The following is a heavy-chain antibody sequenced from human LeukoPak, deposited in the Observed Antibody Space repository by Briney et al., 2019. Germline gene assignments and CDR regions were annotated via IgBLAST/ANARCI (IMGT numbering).Heavy chain of an antibody. J-gene: IGHJ4*02. D-gene: IGHD1-26*01. Sequence: QTGGSLRLSCAASGFTFSSYWMNWARQAPGKGLEWVASINHNGNVNYYVDSVKGRFTISRDNAKNSLYLQMSNLRAEDTAVYFCAREGGSFLRYFDSWGQGTLVTVSS. CDR2: INHNGNVN. V-gene: IGHV3-7*03. CDR1: GFTFSSYW. CDR3: AREGGSFLRYFDS.